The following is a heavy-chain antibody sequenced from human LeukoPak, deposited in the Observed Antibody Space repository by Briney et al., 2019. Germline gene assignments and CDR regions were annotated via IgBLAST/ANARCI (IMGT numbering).Heavy chain of an antibody. V-gene: IGHV1-46*01. CDR2: IDPSSDTT. J-gene: IGHJ4*02. D-gene: IGHD4-11*01. Sequence: ASVKVSCKASGYTFTNCYIHWVRQAPGHGLEWMGVIDPSSDTTSYTHKIQDRFTLTRDMSTSTVYMELNSLRSEDTAVYYCARGDYITHDFDSWGQGTLVTVSS. CDR1: GYTFTNCY. CDR3: ARGDYITHDFDS.